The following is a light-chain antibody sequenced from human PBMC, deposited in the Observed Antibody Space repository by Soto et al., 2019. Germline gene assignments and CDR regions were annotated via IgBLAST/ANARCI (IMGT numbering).Light chain of an antibody. CDR3: QQRSNWPPYT. Sequence: EIVLTQSPATLSLSPGERATLSCRASQSVSSYLAWYQQKPGQAPRLLIYDASNRATGIPARFSGSGSGTDFTLTIGSLEPEDFAVYYYQQRSNWPPYTFGQGTKLEIK. CDR1: QSVSSY. J-gene: IGKJ2*01. CDR2: DAS. V-gene: IGKV3-11*01.